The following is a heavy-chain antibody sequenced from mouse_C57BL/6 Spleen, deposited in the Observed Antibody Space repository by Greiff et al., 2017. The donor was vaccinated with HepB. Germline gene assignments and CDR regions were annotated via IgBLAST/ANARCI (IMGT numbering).Heavy chain of an antibody. Sequence: VQVVESGGDLVKPGGSLKLSCASSGFTFSSSGMSWVRQTPDKRLEWVATISSGGRYTYYPDSVKGRFTISRDKAKNTLYLQMSSLKSEDTAMYYCARDLYAYGSSYPLGYWGQGTTLTVSS. CDR1: GFTFSSSG. CDR2: ISSGGRYT. CDR3: ARDLYAYGSSYPLGY. V-gene: IGHV5-6*01. D-gene: IGHD1-1*01. J-gene: IGHJ2*01.